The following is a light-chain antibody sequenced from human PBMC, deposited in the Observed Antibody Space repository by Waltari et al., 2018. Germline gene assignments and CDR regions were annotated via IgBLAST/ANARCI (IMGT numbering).Light chain of an antibody. Sequence: QSALTQPASLSGAPGQSIPISCTGTSSDIGFHTHVPWYQQHPGQAPRLLMYDVNSRPSGVSNCFSGSKSGNTASLTISGLQADDEAHYYCSAYTSSATLAFGGGTGLTVL. CDR2: DVN. V-gene: IGLV2-14*03. J-gene: IGLJ2*01. CDR3: SAYTSSATLA. CDR1: SSDIGFHTH.